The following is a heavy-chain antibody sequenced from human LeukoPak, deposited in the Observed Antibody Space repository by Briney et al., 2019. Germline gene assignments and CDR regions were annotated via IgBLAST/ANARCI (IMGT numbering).Heavy chain of an antibody. CDR2: MYGTGNT. CDR3: ARGPERTGVGTRYYYDMDV. Sequence: GGSLRLSCAASGFTVSTTYMSWVRQAPGKGLEWVSFMYGTGNTYYADSVKGRFTISRDNSRNTLYLQMNSLRAEDTAVYYCARGPERTGVGTRYYYDMDVWGQGTTVTVSS. D-gene: IGHD2-8*01. V-gene: IGHV3-66*03. CDR1: GFTVSTTY. J-gene: IGHJ6*02.